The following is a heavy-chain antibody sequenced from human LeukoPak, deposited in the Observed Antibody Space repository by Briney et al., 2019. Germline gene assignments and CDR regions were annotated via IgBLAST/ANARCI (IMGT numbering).Heavy chain of an antibody. D-gene: IGHD2-15*01. CDR2: ISYDGSNK. J-gene: IGHJ4*02. Sequence: GGSLRLSCAASGFTFSSYGMHWVRQAPGKGLEWVAVISYDGSNKYYADSVKGRFTISRDNSKNTLCLQMNSLRAEDTAVYYCAKAAYIVVVVAPLDYWGQGTLVTVSS. V-gene: IGHV3-30*18. CDR1: GFTFSSYG. CDR3: AKAAYIVVVVAPLDY.